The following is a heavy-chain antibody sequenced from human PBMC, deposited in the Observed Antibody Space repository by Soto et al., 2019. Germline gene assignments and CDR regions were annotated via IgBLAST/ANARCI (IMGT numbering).Heavy chain of an antibody. CDR2: IYYSGST. D-gene: IGHD3-3*01. J-gene: IGHJ3*02. CDR1: GGSISSSSYY. V-gene: IGHV4-39*01. CDR3: ASDVLLFLEWSPDAFDI. Sequence: QLQLQESGPGLVKPSETLSLTCTVSGGSISSSSYYWGWIRQPPGKGLEWIGSIYYSGSTYYNPSLKSRVTLSVDTSKTQFSLHLRSVTAADTAVYYCASDVLLFLEWSPDAFDIWGQGTMVTVSS.